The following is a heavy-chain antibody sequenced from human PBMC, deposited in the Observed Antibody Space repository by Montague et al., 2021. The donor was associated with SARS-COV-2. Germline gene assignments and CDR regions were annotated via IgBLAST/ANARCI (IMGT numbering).Heavy chain of an antibody. V-gene: IGHV6-1*01. D-gene: IGHD5-12*01. CDR2: TYYRFKWHN. CDR1: GDSVSSNSVA. CDR3: ARGWVATIPHMDN. J-gene: IGHJ4*02. Sequence: CAISGDSVSSNSVAWNWIRQSPSRGLGWLVRTYYRFKWHNDYAVSVKSRITINPDTSKNQFSLQLKSVTPEDTAVYYCARGWVATIPHMDNWGQGSLVIVSS.